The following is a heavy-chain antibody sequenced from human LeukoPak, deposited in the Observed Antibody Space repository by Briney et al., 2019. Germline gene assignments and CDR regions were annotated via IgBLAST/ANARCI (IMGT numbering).Heavy chain of an antibody. Sequence: PSETLSLTCTVSGGSISSGGYYWSWLRQHPGKGLEWIGYIYYSGSTYYNPSLKSRVTISVDTSKNPFSLKLSSVTAADTAVYYCARAGAYDFWSGYPNAFDIWGQGTMVTVSS. J-gene: IGHJ3*02. CDR1: GGSISSGGYY. V-gene: IGHV4-31*03. CDR2: IYYSGST. CDR3: ARAGAYDFWSGYPNAFDI. D-gene: IGHD3-3*01.